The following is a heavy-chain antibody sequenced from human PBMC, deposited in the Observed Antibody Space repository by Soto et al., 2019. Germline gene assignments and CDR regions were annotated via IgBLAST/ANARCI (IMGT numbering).Heavy chain of an antibody. CDR3: ARASNVLLWFGESIRGPYYFDY. CDR2: ISAYNGNT. Sequence: ASVKVSCKASGYTFTSYGISWVRQAPGQGLEWMGWISAYNGNTNYAQKLQGRVTMTTDTSTSTAYMELRSLRSEDTAVYYCARASNVLLWFGESIRGPYYFDYWGQGTLVTVSS. D-gene: IGHD3-10*01. V-gene: IGHV1-18*01. J-gene: IGHJ4*02. CDR1: GYTFTSYG.